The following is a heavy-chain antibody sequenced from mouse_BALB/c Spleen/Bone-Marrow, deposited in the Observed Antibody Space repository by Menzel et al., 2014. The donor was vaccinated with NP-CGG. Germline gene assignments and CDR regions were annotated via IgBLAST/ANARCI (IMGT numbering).Heavy chain of an antibody. CDR2: IWRGGST. CDR3: AKNGGNYRAMDY. V-gene: IGHV2-5-1*01. D-gene: IGHD2-1*01. CDR1: GFSLXSYG. J-gene: IGHJ4*01. Sequence: QVQLQQSGPSLVQPSQSLSITCTVSGFSLXSYGVHWVRQSPGKGLEWLGVIWRGGSTDYNAAFMSRLSITKDNPKSQVFFKMNSLQADDTAIYYCAKNGGNYRAMDYWGQGTSVTVSS.